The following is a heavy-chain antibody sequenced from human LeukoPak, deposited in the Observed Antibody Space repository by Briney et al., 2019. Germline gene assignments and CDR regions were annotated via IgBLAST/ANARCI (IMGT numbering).Heavy chain of an antibody. D-gene: IGHD5-18*01. CDR2: ISDSGGST. J-gene: IGHJ4*02. V-gene: IGHV3-23*01. CDR3: AKEGGYSLFDY. CDR1: GFTFSGYA. Sequence: GGSLRLSCAASGFTFSGYAMSWVRQAPGKGLEWVSGISDSGGSTYYADSVKGRFTISRDNSKNTLYLQMNSLRAEDTAAYYCAKEGGYSLFDYWGQGTLVTVSS.